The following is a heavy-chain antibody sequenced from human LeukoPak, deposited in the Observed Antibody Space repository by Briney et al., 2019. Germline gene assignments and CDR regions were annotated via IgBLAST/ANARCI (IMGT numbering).Heavy chain of an antibody. V-gene: IGHV1-8*01. CDR1: GYTFTSYD. D-gene: IGHD2-15*01. J-gene: IGHJ6*02. Sequence: ASVKVSCKASGYTFTSYDINWVRQATGQGLEWMGWMNPNSGNTGYAQKFQGRVTMTRNTSISTAYMELSSLRSEDTAVYYCAGGYCSGGSCYGGYYYGMDVWGQGTTVTGSS. CDR2: MNPNSGNT. CDR3: AGGYCSGGSCYGGYYYGMDV.